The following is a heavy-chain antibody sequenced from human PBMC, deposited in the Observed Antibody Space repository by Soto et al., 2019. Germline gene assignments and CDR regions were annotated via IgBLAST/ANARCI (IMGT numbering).Heavy chain of an antibody. Sequence: QVQLVQSGAEVKKPGSSVKVSCKASGGTFSSYAISWVRQAPGQGLEWLGGIIPIFGTANYAQKFQGRVTITADESTSTAYMELSSLRSEDTAVYYCARVPQGRYYYDSYGMDVWGQGTTVTVSS. CDR1: GGTFSSYA. D-gene: IGHD3-22*01. V-gene: IGHV1-69*12. CDR3: ARVPQGRYYYDSYGMDV. CDR2: IIPIFGTA. J-gene: IGHJ6*02.